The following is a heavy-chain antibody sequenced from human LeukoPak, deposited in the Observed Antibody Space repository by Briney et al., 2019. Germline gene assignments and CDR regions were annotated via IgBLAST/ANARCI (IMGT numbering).Heavy chain of an antibody. D-gene: IGHD6-19*01. J-gene: IGHJ6*03. CDR1: GFTFSSYS. CDR3: ARVWTGQWPPHYYYMDV. CDR2: ISGSGGIT. Sequence: GGSLRLSCAASGFTFSSYSMNWVRQAPGKGLEWVSVISGSGGITYYEDSVKGRFTISRDNAKNSLYLQMNSLRAEDTAVYYCARVWTGQWPPHYYYMDVWGKGTTVTISS. V-gene: IGHV3-21*01.